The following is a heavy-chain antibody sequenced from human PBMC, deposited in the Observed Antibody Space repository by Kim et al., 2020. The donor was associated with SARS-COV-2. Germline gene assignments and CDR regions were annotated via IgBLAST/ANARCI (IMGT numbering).Heavy chain of an antibody. CDR3: ARGGYSGYDRSPIDY. D-gene: IGHD5-12*01. J-gene: IGHJ4*02. CDR1: GYSFTSYW. CDR2: IYPGDSDT. Sequence: GESLKISCKGSGYSFTSYWIGWVRQMPGKGLEWMGIIYPGDSDTRYSPSFQGQVTISADKSISTAYLQWSSLRASDTAMYYCARGGYSGYDRSPIDYWGQGTLVTVSS. V-gene: IGHV5-51*01.